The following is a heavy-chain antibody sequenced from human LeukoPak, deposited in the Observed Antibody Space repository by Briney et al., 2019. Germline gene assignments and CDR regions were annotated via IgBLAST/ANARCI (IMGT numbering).Heavy chain of an antibody. V-gene: IGHV3-21*04. CDR1: GFTFSSYS. D-gene: IGHD2-2*01. CDR2: ISSSSSYI. CDR3: AKDGCSSTSCYRDY. Sequence: GGSLRLSCVASGFTFSSYSMNWVRQAPGKGLEWVSSISSSSSYIYYADSVKGRFTISRDNSKNTLYLQMNSLRAEDTAVYYCAKDGCSSTSCYRDYWGQGTLVTVSS. J-gene: IGHJ4*02.